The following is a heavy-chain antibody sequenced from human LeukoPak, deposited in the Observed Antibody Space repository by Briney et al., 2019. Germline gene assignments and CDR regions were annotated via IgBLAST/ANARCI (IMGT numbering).Heavy chain of an antibody. D-gene: IGHD1-26*01. Sequence: GGSLRLSCAASGFTFSSSDMNWVRLAPGTGLEWVSYISRGGSSIYYADSVQGRFTISRDNAKNSLSLQMNSLRAEDTAVYYCARDAGGSTFTPRIFDYWGQGTLVTVSS. V-gene: IGHV3-48*03. CDR3: ARDAGGSTFTPRIFDY. CDR2: ISRGGSSI. J-gene: IGHJ4*02. CDR1: GFTFSSSD.